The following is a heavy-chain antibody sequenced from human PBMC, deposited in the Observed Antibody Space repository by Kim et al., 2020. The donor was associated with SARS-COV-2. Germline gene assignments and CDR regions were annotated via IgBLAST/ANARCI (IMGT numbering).Heavy chain of an antibody. D-gene: IGHD6-19*01. CDR3: ARVDVSGWFGIGGLDV. J-gene: IGHJ6*02. Sequence: GESLKISCRVSGYTFTTSWIGWVRQMPGKGLEWMGIMYPDDSDIRYNPSFEGQVTMSVDKSISTAYLQWSSLKASDSAKYYCARVDVSGWFGIGGLDVWGQGTTVTVSS. CDR1: GYTFTTSW. CDR2: MYPDDSDI. V-gene: IGHV5-51*01.